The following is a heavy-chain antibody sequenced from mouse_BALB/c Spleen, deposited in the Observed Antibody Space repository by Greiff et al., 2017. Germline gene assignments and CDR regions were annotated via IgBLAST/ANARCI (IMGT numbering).Heavy chain of an antibody. J-gene: IGHJ4*01. V-gene: IGHV5-6-4*01. D-gene: IGHD2-10*02. CDR1: GFTFSSYT. CDR2: ISSGGSYT. Sequence: EVMLVESGGGLVKPGGSLKLSCAASGFTFSSYTMSWVRQTPEKRLEWVATISSGGSYTYYPDSVKGRFTISRDNAKNTLYLQMSSLKSEDTAMYYCTREGYGNYVSYYAMDYWGQGTSVTVSS. CDR3: TREGYGNYVSYYAMDY.